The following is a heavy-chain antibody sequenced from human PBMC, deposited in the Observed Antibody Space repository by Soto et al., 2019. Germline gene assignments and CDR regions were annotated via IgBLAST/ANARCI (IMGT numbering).Heavy chain of an antibody. D-gene: IGHD3-16*01. CDR2: INHSGST. CDR3: ARSMITFGGVSTYYFDY. J-gene: IGHJ4*02. V-gene: IGHV4-34*01. CDR1: GGSFSGYY. Sequence: SETLSLTCAVYGGSFSGYYWSWIRQPPGKGLEWIGEINHSGSTNYNPSLKSRVTISVDTSKNQFSLKLSSVTAADTAVYYCARSMITFGGVSTYYFDYWGQGTLVTVSS.